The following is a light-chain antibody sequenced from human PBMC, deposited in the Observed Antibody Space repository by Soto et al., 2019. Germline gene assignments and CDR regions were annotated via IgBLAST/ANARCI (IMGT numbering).Light chain of an antibody. Sequence: QSALTQAASESGSPGQSVTISCTGTSSDIGGYRYVSWYQQRPGKAPKLMIHDVTNRPSGVSDRFSGSKSGNTASLTISGLQAEDEADYYCTSYTSDSSVIFGGGTKLTVL. CDR2: DVT. CDR1: SSDIGGYRY. V-gene: IGLV2-14*03. J-gene: IGLJ2*01. CDR3: TSYTSDSSVI.